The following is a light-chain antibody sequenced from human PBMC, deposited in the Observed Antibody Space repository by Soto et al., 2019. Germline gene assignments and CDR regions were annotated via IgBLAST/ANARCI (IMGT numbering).Light chain of an antibody. CDR2: RNN. J-gene: IGLJ1*01. V-gene: IGLV1-47*01. CDR1: SSNIGSNF. Sequence: QSALTQPPSASGTPGQRVTISCSGSSSNIGSNFVYWYQQLPGTAPKLLIYRNNQRPSGVPDRFSGSESGTSASLAISGLRSEDEADYYCAAWDDSLSGFYVFGTGTKVTVL. CDR3: AAWDDSLSGFYV.